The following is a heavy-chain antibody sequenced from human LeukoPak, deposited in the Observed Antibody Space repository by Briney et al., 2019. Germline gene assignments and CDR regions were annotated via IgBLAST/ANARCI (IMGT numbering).Heavy chain of an antibody. J-gene: IGHJ5*02. CDR3: ARDRGYYDFWTGLNWFDP. Sequence: GASVKVSCKASGYTFTSYGISWVRQAPGQGLEWMGWISAYNGNTNYAQKLQGRVTMTTDTSTSTVYMELSSLRSEDTAVYYCARDRGYYDFWTGLNWFDPWGQGTLVTVSS. CDR2: ISAYNGNT. V-gene: IGHV1-18*01. D-gene: IGHD3-3*01. CDR1: GYTFTSYG.